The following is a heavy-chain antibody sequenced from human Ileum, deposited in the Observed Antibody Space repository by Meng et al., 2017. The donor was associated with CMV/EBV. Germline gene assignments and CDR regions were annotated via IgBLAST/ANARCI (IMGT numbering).Heavy chain of an antibody. CDR1: SGSFSDFF. J-gene: IGHJ4*02. D-gene: IGHD1-26*01. Sequence: QVEVHQWGAGLLKPSATLSPPCAVYSGSFSDFFWGWIRQPPGKGLEWIGESSHSGNTKYNPSLKSRVTISVDASKNQFSLNMRSVTAADTAVYYCARGRDFWWEMDYTGQGTLVTVSS. CDR2: SSHSGNT. V-gene: IGHV4-34*01. CDR3: ARGRDFWWEMDY.